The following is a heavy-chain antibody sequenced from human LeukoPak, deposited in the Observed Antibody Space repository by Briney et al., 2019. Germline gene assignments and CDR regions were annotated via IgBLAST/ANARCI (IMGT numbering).Heavy chain of an antibody. V-gene: IGHV5-51*01. CDR2: IYPGDSDT. CDR1: GYSFTSYW. CDR3: ARRLGYCSGGSCYNGWFDP. Sequence: PGESLKISCKGSGYSFTSYWIGWVRQMPGKGLEWMGIIYPGDSDTRYSPSFQGQVTISADKSISTAYLQWSSLKASDTAMYYCARRLGYCSGGSCYNGWFDPWGQGTLVTVSS. D-gene: IGHD2-15*01. J-gene: IGHJ5*02.